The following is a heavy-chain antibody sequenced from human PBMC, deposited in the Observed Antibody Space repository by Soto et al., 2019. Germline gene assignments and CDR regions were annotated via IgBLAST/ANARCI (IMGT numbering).Heavy chain of an antibody. CDR3: ARVFIRFRVFPSYYYDSSGYYPRGASAI. CDR2: ISAYNGNT. CDR1: GYTFTSYG. V-gene: IGHV1-18*01. J-gene: IGHJ3*02. Sequence: GASVKVSCKASGYTFTSYGISWVRQAPGQGLEWMGWISAYNGNTNYAQKLQGRVTMTTDTSTSTAYMELRSLRSDDTAVYYCARVFIRFRVFPSYYYDSSGYYPRGASAIWGRGTMVTVSS. D-gene: IGHD3-22*01.